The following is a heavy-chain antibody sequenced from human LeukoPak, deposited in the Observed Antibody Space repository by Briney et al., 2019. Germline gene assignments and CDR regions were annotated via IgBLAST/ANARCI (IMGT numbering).Heavy chain of an antibody. Sequence: PGGSLRLSCAASGFTFSSYSMNWVRQAPGKGLEWVSYISSSSSTIYYADSVKGRFTISRDNAKNSLYLQMNSLRAEDTAVYYCARGLYYGSGSYRPYFDYWGQGTLVTVSS. CDR1: GFTFSSYS. D-gene: IGHD3-10*01. V-gene: IGHV3-48*04. CDR3: ARGLYYGSGSYRPYFDY. CDR2: ISSSSSTI. J-gene: IGHJ4*02.